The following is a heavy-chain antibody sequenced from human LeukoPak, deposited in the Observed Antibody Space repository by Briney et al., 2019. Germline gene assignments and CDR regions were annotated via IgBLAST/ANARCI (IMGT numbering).Heavy chain of an antibody. CDR2: IKQDGSEK. V-gene: IGHV3-7*01. Sequence: GGSLRLSWAAAGSTLSSIWMSWVRQAPGKGQTWVANIKQDGSEKYYVDSVKGRFTISRDNAKNSLYLQMNSLRAEDTAVYYCARQAATYYYDRRAFDIWGQGTMVTVSS. CDR1: GSTLSSIW. CDR3: ARQAATYYYDRRAFDI. D-gene: IGHD3-22*01. J-gene: IGHJ3*02.